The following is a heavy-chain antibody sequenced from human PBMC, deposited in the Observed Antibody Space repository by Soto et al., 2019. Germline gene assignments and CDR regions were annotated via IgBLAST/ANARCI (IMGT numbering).Heavy chain of an antibody. CDR3: VRDRRIYYSDPHDEFVASDYEV. J-gene: IGHJ3*01. CDR2: FIPIFRTL. D-gene: IGHD3-22*01. Sequence: QVQLIQSEAAVMKPGSSVRVSCTASGGIFGSHGFSWVRQAPGQRLEWVGGFIPIFRTLTYTEKFQARVRIAADESENTVYLDLSGLTSDDTAVYYCVRDRRIYYSDPHDEFVASDYEVWGQGTMVTVSS. CDR1: GGIFGSHG. V-gene: IGHV1-69*01.